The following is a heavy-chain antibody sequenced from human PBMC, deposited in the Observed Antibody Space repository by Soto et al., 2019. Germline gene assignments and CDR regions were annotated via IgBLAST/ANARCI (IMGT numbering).Heavy chain of an antibody. CDR2: IYHSGST. V-gene: IGHV4-30-2*01. J-gene: IGHJ4*02. Sequence: SETLSLTCAVSGGSISSGGYSWSWIRQPPGKGLEWIGYIYHSGSTYYNPSLKSRVTISVDRSKNQFSLKLSSVTAADTAVYYCARALPGRNFDYWGQGTLVTVSS. CDR3: ARALPGRNFDY. D-gene: IGHD1-26*01. CDR1: GGSISSGGYS.